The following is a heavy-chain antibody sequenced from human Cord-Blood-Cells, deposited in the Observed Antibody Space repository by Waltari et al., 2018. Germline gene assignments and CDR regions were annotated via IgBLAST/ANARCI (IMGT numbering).Heavy chain of an antibody. CDR1: GYTFTSYD. CDR3: ARKVTYYDFWSGYWSAFDI. Sequence: QVQLVQSGAEVKKPGASVKVSCKASGYTFTSYDINWVRQATGQRLEWMGWMNPNSGNTGYAQKFQGRVTITRNTSISTAYMELSSLRSEDTAVYYCARKVTYYDFWSGYWSAFDIWGQGTMVTVSS. D-gene: IGHD3-3*01. V-gene: IGHV1-8*03. CDR2: MNPNSGNT. J-gene: IGHJ3*02.